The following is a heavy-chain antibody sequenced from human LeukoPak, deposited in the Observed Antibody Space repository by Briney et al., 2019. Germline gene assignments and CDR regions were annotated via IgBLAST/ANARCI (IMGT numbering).Heavy chain of an antibody. J-gene: IGHJ4*02. Sequence: GGSLRLSCAASGFTVSSNYMSWVRQAPGKGLEWVSVIYRGGSTYYADSVKGRVTISRDNTMNSLYLQMSSLRAEDTAVYYCATDRGWRTSGYYLYYFEYWGQGTLDTYSS. CDR2: IYRGGST. D-gene: IGHD3-3*01. CDR3: ATDRGWRTSGYYLYYFEY. CDR1: GFTVSSNY. V-gene: IGHV3-53*01.